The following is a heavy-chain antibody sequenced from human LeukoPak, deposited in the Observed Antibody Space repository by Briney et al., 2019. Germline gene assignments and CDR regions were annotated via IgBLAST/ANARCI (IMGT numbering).Heavy chain of an antibody. CDR1: GFTFSSYG. CDR2: IRYDGSNK. Sequence: GGSLRLSCAASGFTFSSYGMHWVRQAPGKGLEWVAFIRYDGSNKYYADSVKGRFTISRDNSKNTLYLQMNSLRAEDTAVYYCAKDYPYDSSGIDYWGQGTLVTVSS. J-gene: IGHJ4*02. V-gene: IGHV3-30*02. CDR3: AKDYPYDSSGIDY. D-gene: IGHD3-22*01.